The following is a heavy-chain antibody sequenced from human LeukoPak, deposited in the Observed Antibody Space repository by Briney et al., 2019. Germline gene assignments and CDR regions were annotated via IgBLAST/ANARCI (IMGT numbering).Heavy chain of an antibody. D-gene: IGHD5-18*01. J-gene: IGHJ4*02. CDR3: ARQVGYSYGLFDQ. Sequence: PGGSLRLSCAASGFTFRSSWMSWLRQAPGRGLEWVANIKNDGSEKYYVDSVKGRFTFSRDNAKSSVFLQMNSLRPEDTAVYYCARQVGYSYGLFDQWGQGTLVVVSS. CDR2: IKNDGSEK. V-gene: IGHV3-7*01. CDR1: GFTFRSSW.